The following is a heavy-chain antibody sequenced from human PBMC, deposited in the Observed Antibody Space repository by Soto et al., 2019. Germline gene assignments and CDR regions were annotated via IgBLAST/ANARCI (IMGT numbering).Heavy chain of an antibody. CDR2: IDWDDDK. V-gene: IGHV2-70*01. CDR3: ARMSSGYSLDDFDI. J-gene: IGHJ3*02. D-gene: IGHD3-22*01. CDR1: GFSLSTSGMC. Sequence: SGPTLVNPTQTLTLTCTFSGFSLSTSGMCVSWIRQPPGKALEWLALIDWDDDKYYSTSLKTRLTISKDTSKNQVVLTMTNMDPVDTDTYQCARMSSGYSLDDFDIWGQGTMVTVSS.